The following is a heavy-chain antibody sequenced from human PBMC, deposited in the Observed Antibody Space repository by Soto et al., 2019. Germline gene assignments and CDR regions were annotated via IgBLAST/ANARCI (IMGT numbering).Heavy chain of an antibody. CDR3: ARVQYYDFWSGYPSGGMDV. CDR1: GFTISDHY. J-gene: IGHJ6*02. CDR2: TRNKANSYTT. D-gene: IGHD3-3*01. V-gene: IGHV3-72*01. Sequence: HPGGSLRLSCAASGFTISDHYMDWVRQAPGKGLEWVGRTRNKANSYTTEYAASVKGRFTISRDDSKNSLYLQMNSLKTEDTAVYYCARVQYYDFWSGYPSGGMDVWGQGTTVTVSS.